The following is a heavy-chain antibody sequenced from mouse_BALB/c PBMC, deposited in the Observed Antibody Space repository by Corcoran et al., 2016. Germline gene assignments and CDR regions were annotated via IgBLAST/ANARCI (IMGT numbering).Heavy chain of an antibody. J-gene: IGHJ4*01. CDR2: ILPGSGST. D-gene: IGHD2-3*01. Sequence: QVQLQQSGAELMKPGASVKISCKASGYTFSSYWIEWVKQRPGHGREWIGEILPGSGSTNYNEKFKGKATFTADTSSNTAYMQLSSLTSEDSAVYYCARGYDPYAMDYWGQGTSVTVSS. V-gene: IGHV1-9*01. CDR1: GYTFSSYW. CDR3: ARGYDPYAMDY.